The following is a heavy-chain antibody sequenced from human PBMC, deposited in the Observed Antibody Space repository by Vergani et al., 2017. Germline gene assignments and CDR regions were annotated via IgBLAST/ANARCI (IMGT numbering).Heavy chain of an antibody. Sequence: EVQLLESGGGLVQPGGSLRLSCAASGFTFSSYAMSWVRQAPGKGLVWVSRINSDGSSTSYADSVKGRFTISRDNAKNTLYLQMNSLRAEDTAVYYCARDGYNYRLYYFDYWGQGTLVTVSS. CDR3: ARDGYNYRLYYFDY. D-gene: IGHD5-24*01. CDR1: GFTFSSYA. V-gene: IGHV3-74*01. CDR2: INSDGSST. J-gene: IGHJ4*02.